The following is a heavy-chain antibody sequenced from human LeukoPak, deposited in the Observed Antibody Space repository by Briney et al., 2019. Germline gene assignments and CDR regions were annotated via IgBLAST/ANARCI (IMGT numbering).Heavy chain of an antibody. Sequence: PGESLRLSCLVSGFSFSSFGMHWVRQTPGKGLEFVSAIAASWGNTYYTASAKGRFTISRDNSKNILFLQMSSLRPEDTAVYYCARETYSGSYLGDLDYWGQGTLVTVSS. D-gene: IGHD1-26*01. CDR3: ARETYSGSYLGDLDY. J-gene: IGHJ4*02. CDR1: GFSFSSFG. V-gene: IGHV3-64D*09. CDR2: IAASWGNT.